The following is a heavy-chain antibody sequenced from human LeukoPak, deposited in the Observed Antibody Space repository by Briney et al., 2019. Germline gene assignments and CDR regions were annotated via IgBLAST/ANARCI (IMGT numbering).Heavy chain of an antibody. V-gene: IGHV3-23*01. Sequence: GGSLRLSCAASGFTSSRNAMNSVRQAPGKGLEWVAAISGNGLGTYYSDSVKGRFNISRDNSRNTLYLQMNSLRIEDTAFYYCAKDANYLGSSGYLVPIDFWGQGTLVTVSS. CDR1: GFTSSRNA. CDR2: ISGNGLGT. CDR3: AKDANYLGSSGYLVPIDF. J-gene: IGHJ4*02. D-gene: IGHD3-22*01.